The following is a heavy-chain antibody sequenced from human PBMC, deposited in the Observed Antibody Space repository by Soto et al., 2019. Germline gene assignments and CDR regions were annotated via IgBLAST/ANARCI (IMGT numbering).Heavy chain of an antibody. CDR1: GGSFSGYY. CDR2: INHSGST. J-gene: IGHJ6*02. CDR3: ARGPRQQLVPGFYYYYYGMDV. V-gene: IGHV4-34*01. Sequence: KTSETLSLTCAVYGGSFSGYYWSWIRQPPGKGLEWIGEINHSGSTNYNPSLKSRVTISVDTSKNQFSLKLSSVTAADTAVYYCARGPRQQLVPGFYYYYYGMDVWGQGTTVTVS. D-gene: IGHD6-13*01.